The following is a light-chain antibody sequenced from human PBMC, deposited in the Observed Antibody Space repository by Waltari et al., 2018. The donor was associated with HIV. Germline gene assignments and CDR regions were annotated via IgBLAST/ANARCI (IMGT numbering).Light chain of an antibody. Sequence: SYELTQPPAVSVSPGQTARITCSGDALQKQYAYWYQQKSGQAPLLVIYKDSERPSGIPERISGSSSGTTVTLTITGVQAEDEADYYCQSADTSGDYVVFGGGTKLTV. J-gene: IGLJ2*01. CDR1: ALQKQY. V-gene: IGLV3-25*03. CDR2: KDS. CDR3: QSADTSGDYVV.